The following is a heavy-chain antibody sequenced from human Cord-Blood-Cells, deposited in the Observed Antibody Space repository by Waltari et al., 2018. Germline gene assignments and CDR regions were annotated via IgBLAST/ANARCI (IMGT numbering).Heavy chain of an antibody. Sequence: QLQLQESGPGLVKPSETLSLTCTVSGGSISSSSYYWGWIRQPPGKGLEWIGSIYYSGSTYYTPSRKSRVTISVDTSKNQFSLKLSSVTAADTAVYYCARYGSGSSYYYYYGMDVWGQGTTVTVSS. CDR3: ARYGSGSSYYYYYGMDV. V-gene: IGHV4-39*01. CDR1: GGSISSSSYY. D-gene: IGHD3-10*01. J-gene: IGHJ6*02. CDR2: IYYSGST.